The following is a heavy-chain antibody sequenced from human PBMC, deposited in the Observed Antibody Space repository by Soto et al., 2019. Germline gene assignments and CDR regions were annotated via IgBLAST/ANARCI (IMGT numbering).Heavy chain of an antibody. CDR1: GFTFSSYG. J-gene: IGHJ4*02. D-gene: IGHD6-13*01. CDR3: AKDLRRYSSSWYGQVDY. Sequence: GGSLRLSCAASGFTFSSYGMHWVRQAPGKGLEWVAVISYDGSNKYYADSVKGRFTISRDNSKNTLYLQMNSLRAEDTAVYYCAKDLRRYSSSWYGQVDYWGQGTLVTVSS. V-gene: IGHV3-30*18. CDR2: ISYDGSNK.